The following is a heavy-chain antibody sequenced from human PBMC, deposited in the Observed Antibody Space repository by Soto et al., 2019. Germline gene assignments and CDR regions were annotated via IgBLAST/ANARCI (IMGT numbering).Heavy chain of an antibody. CDR3: ARLGTARSYYYGMDV. Sequence: HGESLKISCKGSGYSFTSYWIGWVRQMPGKGLEWMGIIYPGDSDTRYSPSFQGQVTISADKSISTAYLQWSSLKASDTAMYYCARLGTARSYYYGMDVWGQGTTVTVSS. CDR2: IYPGDSDT. V-gene: IGHV5-51*01. D-gene: IGHD6-6*01. J-gene: IGHJ6*02. CDR1: GYSFTSYW.